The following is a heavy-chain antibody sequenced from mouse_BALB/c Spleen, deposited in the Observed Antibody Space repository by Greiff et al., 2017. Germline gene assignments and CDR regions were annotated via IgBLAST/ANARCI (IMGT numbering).Heavy chain of an antibody. CDR2: IYPYNGGT. Sequence: EVQLQQSGPELVKPGASVKISCKASGYTFTDYNMPWVNQSHGKSLEWIGYIYPYNGGTGYNQKFKSKATLTGDNSSSTAYMELRSLTSEDSAVYYCALTMITGEVDYWGQGTTLTGSS. D-gene: IGHD2-4*01. J-gene: IGHJ2*01. V-gene: IGHV1S29*02. CDR1: GYTFTDYN. CDR3: ALTMITGEVDY.